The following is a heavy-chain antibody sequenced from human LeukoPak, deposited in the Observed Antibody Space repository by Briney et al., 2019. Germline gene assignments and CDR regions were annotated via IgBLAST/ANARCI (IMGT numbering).Heavy chain of an antibody. CDR3: ARHAVAGTPDAFDI. D-gene: IGHD6-19*01. V-gene: IGHV3-9*01. CDR2: ISWNSGSI. J-gene: IGHJ3*02. CDR1: GFTFDDYA. Sequence: GGSLRLSCAASGFTFDDYAMHWVRQAPGKGLEWVSDISWNSGSIGYADSVKGRFTISRDNAKNSLYLQMNSLRAEDTALYYCARHAVAGTPDAFDIWGQGTMVTVSS.